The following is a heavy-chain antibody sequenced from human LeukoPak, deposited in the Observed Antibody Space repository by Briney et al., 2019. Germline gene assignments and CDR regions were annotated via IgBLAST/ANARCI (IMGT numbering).Heavy chain of an antibody. J-gene: IGHJ6*03. CDR2: IYSDGSST. Sequence: GGAPRLSCAASGFTFSSYWMHWVRQAPGKGLVWVSRIYSDGSSTSYAESVKGQFTISRDNAKNTLYLQMNSLRAEDTAVYYCARDSNDYGSGSYYKFYYYYYMDVWGKGTTVTISS. CDR1: GFTFSSYW. D-gene: IGHD3-10*01. CDR3: ARDSNDYGSGSYYKFYYYYYMDV. V-gene: IGHV3-74*01.